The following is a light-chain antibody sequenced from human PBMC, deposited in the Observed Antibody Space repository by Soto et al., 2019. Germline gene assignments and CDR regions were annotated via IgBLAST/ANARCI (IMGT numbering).Light chain of an antibody. J-gene: IGLJ2*01. V-gene: IGLV1-44*01. CDR3: SSFTNTTTLVL. Sequence: QSALTQPPSLSGTPGQRVTISCSGSTSNIAGNTVHWYQHLPETAPKLLIYIDDQRPSGISHRFSGSKSGDTASLTISGLQAEDEADYYCSSFTNTTTLVLFGGGTKVTVL. CDR2: IDD. CDR1: TSNIAGNT.